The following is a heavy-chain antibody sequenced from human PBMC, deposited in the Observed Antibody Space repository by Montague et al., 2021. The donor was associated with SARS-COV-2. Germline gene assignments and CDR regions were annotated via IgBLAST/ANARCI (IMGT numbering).Heavy chain of an antibody. Sequence: PALVKPTQTLTLPCTFSGFSLSTSGMCVSWIRQPPGKALEWLTLIDWADDKYYSTSLKTRLTISKDTSKNQVVLTMTNMDPVDTATYYCARSYGTTVVTRAFDYWGQGTLVTVSS. CDR1: GFSLSTSGMC. CDR3: ARSYGTTVVTRAFDY. V-gene: IGHV2-70*01. D-gene: IGHD4-23*01. CDR2: IDWADDK. J-gene: IGHJ4*02.